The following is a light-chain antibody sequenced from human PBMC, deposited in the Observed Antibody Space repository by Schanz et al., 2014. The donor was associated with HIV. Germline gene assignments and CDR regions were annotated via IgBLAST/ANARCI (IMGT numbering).Light chain of an antibody. CDR1: SSNIGSNG. CDR3: ASYAVSNKYV. V-gene: IGLV1-44*01. J-gene: IGLJ1*01. CDR2: NNN. Sequence: QSVLTQPPSASGTPGQTVTISCSGSSSNIGSNGVNWYQQFPGTAPKVVIYNNNQRPSGVPDRFSGSKSGTSASLAISGLQSADEADYYCASYAVSNKYVFGTGTKLTVL.